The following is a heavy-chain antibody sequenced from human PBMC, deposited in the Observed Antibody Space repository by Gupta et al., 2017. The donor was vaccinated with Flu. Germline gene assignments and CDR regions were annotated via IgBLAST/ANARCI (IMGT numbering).Heavy chain of an antibody. J-gene: IGHJ3*01. Sequence: QLVESGGDLVQPGGSLRLSCVVSGFTFSNYWMHWVRQVPGKGLVWVSRINYDVGSTDYADSVEGRFTISRDNGKKKLYLQMNSLRAEDTAVYEGARDSPFDLWGQGTMVHVS. CDR2: INYDVGST. V-gene: IGHV3-74*01. CDR3: ARDSPFDL. CDR1: GFTFSNYW.